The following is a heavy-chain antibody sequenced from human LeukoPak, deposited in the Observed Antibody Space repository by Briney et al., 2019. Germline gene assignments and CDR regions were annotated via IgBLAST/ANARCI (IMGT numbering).Heavy chain of an antibody. CDR2: ISYDGSNK. CDR3: AKDLYFRSSWPFDY. Sequence: PGRSLRLSCAASGFTFSSYGMHWVRQAPGKGLEWVAIISYDGSNKYYADSVKGRFTISRDNSKNTLYLQMDSLRVEDTAVYCRAKDLYFRSSWPFDYWGQGTLVTVSS. J-gene: IGHJ4*02. CDR1: GFTFSSYG. V-gene: IGHV3-30*18. D-gene: IGHD6-13*01.